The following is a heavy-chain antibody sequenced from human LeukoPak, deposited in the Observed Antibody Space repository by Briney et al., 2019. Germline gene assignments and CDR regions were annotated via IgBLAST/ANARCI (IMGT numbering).Heavy chain of an antibody. CDR2: INAGNGNT. CDR3: ARAPYDFWSGYFLFDAFDI. V-gene: IGHV1-3*01. CDR1: GYTFTSYA. D-gene: IGHD3-3*01. J-gene: IGHJ3*02. Sequence: GASVKVSCTASGYTFTSYAMHWVRQAPGQRLEWMGWINAGNGNTKYSQKFQGRVTTTRDTSASTAYMELSSLRSEDTAVYYCARAPYDFWSGYFLFDAFDIWGQGTMVTVSS.